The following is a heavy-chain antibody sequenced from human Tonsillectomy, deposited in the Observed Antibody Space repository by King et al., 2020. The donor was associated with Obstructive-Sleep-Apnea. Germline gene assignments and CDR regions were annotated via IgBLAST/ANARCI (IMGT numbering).Heavy chain of an antibody. V-gene: IGHV3-23*04. Sequence: VQLVESGGGLVQPGGSPRLSCAASGFTFSNYAFSWGRQAPGKGLEWVSAISVSVGRTYYADSVKGRFTISRDNSKNTLYLQMNSLRAEDTAVYYCAKDLDYYDSSGLFDYWGQGTLVTVSS. CDR3: AKDLDYYDSSGLFDY. J-gene: IGHJ4*02. D-gene: IGHD3-22*01. CDR1: GFTFSNYA. CDR2: ISVSVGRT.